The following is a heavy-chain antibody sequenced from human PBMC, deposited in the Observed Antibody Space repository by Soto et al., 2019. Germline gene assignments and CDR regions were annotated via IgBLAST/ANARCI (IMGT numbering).Heavy chain of an antibody. D-gene: IGHD6-6*01. CDR1: GGPISSGGYY. Sequence: QVQLQESGPGLVKPSQTLSLTCTVSGGPISSGGYYWSWIRQHPGKGLEWIGYIYYSGRTYYNPSLHSRVSIAVDTTENQFSLKLTSVTAADTSVYYCARGSFSSSSSWFDPWGRGTLVTVSS. J-gene: IGHJ5*02. CDR3: ARGSFSSSSSWFDP. CDR2: IYYSGRT. V-gene: IGHV4-31*03.